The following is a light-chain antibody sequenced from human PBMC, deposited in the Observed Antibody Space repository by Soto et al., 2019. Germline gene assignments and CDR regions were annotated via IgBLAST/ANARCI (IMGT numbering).Light chain of an antibody. J-gene: IGLJ2*01. CDR1: SSDVGGYNY. CDR3: SSYTSSSTF. Sequence: QSALTQPASVSGSPGQSITISCTGTSSDVGGYNYVSWYQQHPGKAPKLMIYDVSNRPSGVSNRFSGSKSGNTASLTISGLPAEEEADYYCSSYTSSSTFFGGGTKLTVL. CDR2: DVS. V-gene: IGLV2-14*01.